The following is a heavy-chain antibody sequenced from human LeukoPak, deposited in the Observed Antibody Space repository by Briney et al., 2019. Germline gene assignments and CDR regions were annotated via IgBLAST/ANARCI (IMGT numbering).Heavy chain of an antibody. CDR1: GFTFSSYW. J-gene: IGHJ5*02. V-gene: IGHV3-7*01. Sequence: GGSLRLSCGASGFTFSSYWMSWVRQAPGKGLEWVANIKEDGREKYYVDSVKGRFTISRDNTKNSLYLQMNSLRAEDTAVYYCARDGITIFGVVKDWFGPWGQGTLVTVSS. CDR2: IKEDGREK. D-gene: IGHD3-3*01. CDR3: ARDGITIFGVVKDWFGP.